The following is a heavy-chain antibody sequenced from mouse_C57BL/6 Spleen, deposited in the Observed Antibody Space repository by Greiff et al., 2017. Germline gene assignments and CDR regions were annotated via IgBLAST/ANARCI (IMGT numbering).Heavy chain of an antibody. CDR1: GFTFSDYG. Sequence: EVQLKESGGGLVKPGGSLKLSCAASGFTFSDYGMHWVRQAPEKGLEWVAYISSGSSTIYYADTVKGRFTISRDNAKNTLFLQMTSLRSEDTAMYYCARRETGFYAMDYWGQGTSVTVSS. V-gene: IGHV5-17*01. J-gene: IGHJ4*01. CDR2: ISSGSSTI. CDR3: ARRETGFYAMDY. D-gene: IGHD4-1*01.